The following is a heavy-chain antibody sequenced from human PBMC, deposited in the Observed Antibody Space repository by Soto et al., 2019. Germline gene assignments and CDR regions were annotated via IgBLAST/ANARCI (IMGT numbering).Heavy chain of an antibody. D-gene: IGHD6-6*01. Sequence: QVQLVQSGAEVKKPGSSVKVSCKASGCTFSDYAISWVRQAPGHGLEWMGGLIPVFGSTHYAQSFQGRLTITANPSSTAAYMELSSLRSDDTAVYYCARSIGSSSFYFDFWGPGTQVTVSS. CDR2: LIPVFGST. J-gene: IGHJ4*02. V-gene: IGHV1-69*01. CDR3: ARSIGSSSFYFDF. CDR1: GCTFSDYA.